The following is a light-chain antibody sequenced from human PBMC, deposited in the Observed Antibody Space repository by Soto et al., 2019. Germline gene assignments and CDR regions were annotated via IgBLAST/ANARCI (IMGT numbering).Light chain of an antibody. CDR2: ATS. CDR3: LQDTSYPLT. J-gene: IGKJ4*01. CDR1: QGIRND. V-gene: IGKV1-6*01. Sequence: AIQMTQSPSSLSASVGDRVTITCRASQGIRNDLGWYQQKPGKAPNLLIYATSSLQGGVPSRFRGSGSRTDFTLTISSLQPEHFATYYRLQDTSYPLTFRGGSKVDSK.